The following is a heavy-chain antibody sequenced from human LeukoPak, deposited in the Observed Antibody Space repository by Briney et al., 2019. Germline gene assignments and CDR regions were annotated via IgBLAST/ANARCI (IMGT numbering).Heavy chain of an antibody. J-gene: IGHJ4*02. Sequence: GGSLRLSCAASGFTFSNYAMSWVRRAPGKGLEWVSTIRGTGGNTYYADSVKGRFTISRDNAKNTLYLQMNSLRAEDTAVYYCARAHSSELKGDYWGQGTLVTVSS. CDR3: ARAHSSELKGDY. CDR1: GFTFSNYA. V-gene: IGHV3-23*01. D-gene: IGHD6-19*01. CDR2: IRGTGGNT.